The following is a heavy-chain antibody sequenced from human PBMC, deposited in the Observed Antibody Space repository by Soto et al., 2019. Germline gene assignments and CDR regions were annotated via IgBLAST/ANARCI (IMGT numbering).Heavy chain of an antibody. CDR2: IWYDGSNK. Sequence: QVQLVESGGGVVQPGRSLRLSCAASGFTFSSYGMHWVRQAPGKGLEWVAVIWYDGSNKYYADSVKGRFTISRDNSKNTLYLQMNSLRAEDTAVYYCARDRGNRYSYGFPAYWGQGTLVTVSS. CDR1: GFTFSSYG. D-gene: IGHD5-18*01. V-gene: IGHV3-33*01. J-gene: IGHJ4*02. CDR3: ARDRGNRYSYGFPAY.